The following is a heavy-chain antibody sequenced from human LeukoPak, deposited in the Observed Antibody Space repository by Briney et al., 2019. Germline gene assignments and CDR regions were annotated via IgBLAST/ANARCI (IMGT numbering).Heavy chain of an antibody. V-gene: IGHV3-53*01. CDR1: GFTVSSNY. CDR3: ARDSAGSGSYVGYFEY. J-gene: IGHJ4*02. CDR2: IYSGGST. Sequence: PGGSLRLSCAASGFTVSSNYMSWVRQAPGKGLEWVSVIYSGGSTYYADSVKGRFTISRDNAKNSLYLQMNSLRAEDTAVYYCARDSAGSGSYVGYFEYWGQGTLVTVSS. D-gene: IGHD3-10*01.